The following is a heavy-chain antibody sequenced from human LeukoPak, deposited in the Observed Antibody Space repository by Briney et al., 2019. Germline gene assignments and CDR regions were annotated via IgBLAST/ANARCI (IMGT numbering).Heavy chain of an antibody. CDR2: INPNSGGT. Sequence: ASVKVSCKASGYTFTDYYMHWVRQAPGQGLEWMGWINPNSGGTDYAQKFQGRVTMTGDTSIRTAYMELSGLRSDDTAVYYCARGGYSDYDSNYWGQGTLVTVSS. V-gene: IGHV1-2*02. CDR3: ARGGYSDYDSNY. D-gene: IGHD5-12*01. CDR1: GYTFTDYY. J-gene: IGHJ4*02.